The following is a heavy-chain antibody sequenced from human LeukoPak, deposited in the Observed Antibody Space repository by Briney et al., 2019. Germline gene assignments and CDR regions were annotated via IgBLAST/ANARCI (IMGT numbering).Heavy chain of an antibody. CDR1: GVSVSSSSYY. J-gene: IGHJ4*02. Sequence: PSETLSLTCTVSGVSVSSSSYYWYWLRQPPGKGLEWIGNIYYSGNTYYSPSLKSRVTISVDTSKNQFSLTLNSVTAADTAVYYCTRRRGGSSLFDYWGQGTLVTVSS. CDR2: IYYSGNT. V-gene: IGHV4-39*01. D-gene: IGHD6-13*01. CDR3: TRRRGGSSLFDY.